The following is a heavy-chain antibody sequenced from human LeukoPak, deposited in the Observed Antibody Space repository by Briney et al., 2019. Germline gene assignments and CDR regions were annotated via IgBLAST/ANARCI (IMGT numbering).Heavy chain of an antibody. V-gene: IGHV4-59*08. D-gene: IGHD3-22*01. CDR1: GGSISSYY. CDR3: ARHISPSYYYDSSGYADY. J-gene: IGHJ4*02. CDR2: IYYSGST. Sequence: PSETLSLTCTVSGGSISSYYWSWIRQPPGKGLEWIGYIYYSGSTTYNPSLKPRVTMSVDTSKNQFSLKLSSVTAADTAVYYCARHISPSYYYDSSGYADYWGQGTLVTVSS.